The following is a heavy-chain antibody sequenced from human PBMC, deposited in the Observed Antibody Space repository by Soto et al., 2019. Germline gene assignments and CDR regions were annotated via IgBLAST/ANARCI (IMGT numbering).Heavy chain of an antibody. Sequence: EVQLVESGGGLVXPGGSLRLSCVVSGFPFSSHWMSWVRQAPGKGLEWVANIKQDGSEEHYVDSVKGRFTVSRDNARNSLHLQMNSLRAEDTAVYYCARVVGATNTLHNWGQGTLVTVSS. CDR3: ARVVGATNTLHN. D-gene: IGHD1-26*01. J-gene: IGHJ4*02. V-gene: IGHV3-7*01. CDR2: IKQDGSEE. CDR1: GFPFSSHW.